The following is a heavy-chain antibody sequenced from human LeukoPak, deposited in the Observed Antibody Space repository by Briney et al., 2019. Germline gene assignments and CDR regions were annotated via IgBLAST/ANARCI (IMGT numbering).Heavy chain of an antibody. Sequence: ASVNVSCMASGGILSSYAISWVRQAPGQGLDWMGRIIPIVGIANYAQKFQGRVTTTADKSTSTAYMELSSLRSEETAVYYCARDGAFMVPGAFDIWGQGTMVTVSS. J-gene: IGHJ3*02. D-gene: IGHD3-10*01. CDR1: GGILSSYA. CDR2: IIPIVGIA. CDR3: ARDGAFMVPGAFDI. V-gene: IGHV1-69*04.